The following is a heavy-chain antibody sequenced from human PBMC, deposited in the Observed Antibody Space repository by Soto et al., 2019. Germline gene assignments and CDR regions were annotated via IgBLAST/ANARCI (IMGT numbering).Heavy chain of an antibody. CDR2: IYSGGST. V-gene: IGHV3-53*01. J-gene: IGHJ6*02. Sequence: EVQLVESGGDLIQPGGSLRLSCAASGFTVISTYMSWVRQAPGKGLEWVSFIYSGGSTYYADSVKGRFTISRDNSKNTLYLQMNNLRVEDTAVYYCARGGQVRGGMDVWGQGTTVTVSS. CDR3: ARGGQVRGGMDV. CDR1: GFTVISTY.